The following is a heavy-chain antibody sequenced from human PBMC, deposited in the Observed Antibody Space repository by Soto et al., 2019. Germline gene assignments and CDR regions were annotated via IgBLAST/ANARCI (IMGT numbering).Heavy chain of an antibody. CDR2: IWYDGSNK. J-gene: IGHJ6*02. D-gene: IGHD3-16*01. Sequence: QVQLVESGGGVVQPGRSLRLSCAASGSTFSSYGMHWVRQAPGKGLEWVAVIWYDGSNKYYADSVKGRFTISRDNSKNTLYLQMNSLRAEDTAVYYCARDPGRGGPRYYYYGMDVWGQGTTVTVSS. V-gene: IGHV3-33*01. CDR3: ARDPGRGGPRYYYYGMDV. CDR1: GSTFSSYG.